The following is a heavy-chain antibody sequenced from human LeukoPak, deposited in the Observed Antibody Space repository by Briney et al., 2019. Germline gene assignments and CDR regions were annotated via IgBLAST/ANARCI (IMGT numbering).Heavy chain of an antibody. CDR2: ISAYNGNT. CDR3: ARDPDRIAACFDY. CDR1: GYTFTSYG. J-gene: IGHJ4*01. D-gene: IGHD6-6*01. V-gene: IGHV1-18*01. Sequence: ASVTVPSKASGYTFTSYGISWVRQAPGQGLEWMGWISAYNGNTNYAQKLQGRVTMTTDTSTSTAYMELRSLRSDDTAVYYCARDPDRIAACFDYWGQGTLVSPSS.